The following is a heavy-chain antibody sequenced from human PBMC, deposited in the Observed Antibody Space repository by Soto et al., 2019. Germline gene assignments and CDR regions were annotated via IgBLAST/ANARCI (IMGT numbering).Heavy chain of an antibody. J-gene: IGHJ4*02. CDR1: SDSIGSSY. Sequence: QVQLQESGPGLVKPSETLSLTCSVSSDSIGSSYWTWIRQPPGKGLEWIGYIYYSGNSRYNPSLMSRVTISLDTSKNQFSLKLSSVTAADTAVYYCARSTSAAPYYFDSWGQGTLVTVSS. V-gene: IGHV4-59*01. D-gene: IGHD6-13*01. CDR2: IYYSGNS. CDR3: ARSTSAAPYYFDS.